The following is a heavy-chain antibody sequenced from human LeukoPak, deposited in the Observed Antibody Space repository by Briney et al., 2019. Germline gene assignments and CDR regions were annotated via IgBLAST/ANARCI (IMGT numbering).Heavy chain of an antibody. V-gene: IGHV5-51*01. CDR1: GYRFTSYW. CDR2: IYTGDSDT. CDR3: ARQVDYDSSGYYSRPFDY. D-gene: IGHD3-22*01. J-gene: IGHJ4*02. Sequence: GESLKISCKGSGYRFTSYWIGWVGQMPGKGLEWMGIIYTGDSDTRYSPSFQGQVTISADKSISTAYLQWSSLKASDTAMYYCARQVDYDSSGYYSRPFDYWGQGTLVTVSS.